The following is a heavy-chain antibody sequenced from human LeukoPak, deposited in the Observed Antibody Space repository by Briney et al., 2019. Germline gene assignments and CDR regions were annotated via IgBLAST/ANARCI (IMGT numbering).Heavy chain of an antibody. J-gene: IGHJ4*02. Sequence: GGSLRLSCAASGFTFSGYNMNWVRQAPGKGLEWVSLISTGSTYIYYADSVKGRFTISRDNAKNSLYLQMNSLRAEDTAVYYCARGNYFDSWGQGTLVTVSS. CDR3: ARGNYFDS. V-gene: IGHV3-21*01. CDR2: ISTGSTYI. CDR1: GFTFSGYN.